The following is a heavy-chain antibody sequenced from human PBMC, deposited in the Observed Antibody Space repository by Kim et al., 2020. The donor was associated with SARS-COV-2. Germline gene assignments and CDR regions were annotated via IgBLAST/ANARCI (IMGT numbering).Heavy chain of an antibody. CDR2: ISWNSGSI. CDR3: AKDIGWEYSSGCPDY. V-gene: IGHV3-9*01. CDR1: GFTFDDYA. Sequence: GGSLRLSCAASGFTFDDYAMHWVRQAPGKGLEWVSGISWNSGSIGYADSVKGRFTISRDNAKNSLYLQMNSLRAEDTALYYCAKDIGWEYSSGCPDYWGQGTLVTVSS. J-gene: IGHJ4*02. D-gene: IGHD6-19*01.